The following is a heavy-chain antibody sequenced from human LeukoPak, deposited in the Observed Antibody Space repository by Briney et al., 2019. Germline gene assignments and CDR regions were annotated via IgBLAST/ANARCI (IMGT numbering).Heavy chain of an antibody. D-gene: IGHD3-10*01. CDR1: GYTFTSYA. Sequence: ASVKVSCKASGYTFTSYAMHWVRQAPGQRLEWMGWINAGNGNTKYSQKLQGRVTMTTDTSTSTAYMELRSLRSDDTAVYYCARGPRGVFDYWGQGTLVTVSS. V-gene: IGHV1-3*01. J-gene: IGHJ4*02. CDR3: ARGPRGVFDY. CDR2: INAGNGNT.